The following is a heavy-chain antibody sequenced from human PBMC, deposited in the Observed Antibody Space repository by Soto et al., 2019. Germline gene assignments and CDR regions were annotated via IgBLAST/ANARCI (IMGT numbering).Heavy chain of an antibody. CDR1: GFTFSDYY. CDR2: ISSSGSTI. Sequence: LRLSCAASGFTFSDYYMNWIRQAPGKGLEWVPYISSSGSTIYYADSVKGRFTISRDNAKNSLYLQMNSLRAEDTAVYYCARDFGDIVATDWSYFDYWGQGTLVTVSS. V-gene: IGHV3-11*01. J-gene: IGHJ4*02. CDR3: ARDFGDIVATDWSYFDY. D-gene: IGHD5-12*01.